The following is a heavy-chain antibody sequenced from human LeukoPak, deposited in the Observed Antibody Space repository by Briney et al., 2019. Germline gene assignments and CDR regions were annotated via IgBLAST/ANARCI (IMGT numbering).Heavy chain of an antibody. CDR1: GFTFSSYA. J-gene: IGHJ3*02. D-gene: IGHD6-13*01. CDR3: ARDGYLGGSSRIAFDI. V-gene: IGHV3-23*01. CDR2: ISGSGGST. Sequence: GGSLRLSCAASGFTFSSYAMSWVRQAPGKGLEWVSAISGSGGSTYYADSVKGRFTISRDNSKNTLYLQMNSLRAEDTAVYYCARDGYLGGSSRIAFDIWGQGTMVTVSS.